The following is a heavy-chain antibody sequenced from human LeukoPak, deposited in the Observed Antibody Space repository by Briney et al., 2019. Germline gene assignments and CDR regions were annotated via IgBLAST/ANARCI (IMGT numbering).Heavy chain of an antibody. V-gene: IGHV4-34*01. CDR1: GGSFSGYY. CDR3: ASYDSSGHDAFDI. J-gene: IGHJ3*02. CDR2: INHSGST. D-gene: IGHD3-22*01. Sequence: SETLSLTCAVYGGSFSGYYWSWIRQPPGKGLEWIGEINHSGSTNYNPSLKSRVTISVDTSNNQFSLKLSSVTAADTAVYYCASYDSSGHDAFDIWGQGTMVTVSS.